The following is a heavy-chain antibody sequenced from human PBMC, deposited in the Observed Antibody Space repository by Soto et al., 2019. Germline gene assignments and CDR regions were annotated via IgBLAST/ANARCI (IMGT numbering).Heavy chain of an antibody. CDR1: GYTLTELS. CDR3: ATDRRYYYDSSGYPPLDY. D-gene: IGHD3-22*01. J-gene: IGHJ4*02. V-gene: IGHV1-24*01. Sequence: ASVKVSCKVSGYTLTELSMHWVRQAPGKGLEWMGGFDPEDGETIYAQKFQGRVTMTEDTSTDTAYTELSSLRSEDTAVYYCATDRRYYYDSSGYPPLDYWGQGTLVTVSS. CDR2: FDPEDGET.